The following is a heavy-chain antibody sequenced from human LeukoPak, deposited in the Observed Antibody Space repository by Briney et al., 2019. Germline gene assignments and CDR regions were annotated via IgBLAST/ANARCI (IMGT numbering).Heavy chain of an antibody. D-gene: IGHD6-13*01. CDR1: GGSFSGYY. V-gene: IGHV4-34*01. Sequence: SETLSLTCAVYGGSFSGYYWSWIRQPPGKGLEWIGEINHSGSTNYNPSLKSRVTISVDTSKNQFSLKLSSVTAADTAVYYCAREVPAGYSSSWYLDYWGQGTLVTVSS. J-gene: IGHJ4*02. CDR3: AREVPAGYSSSWYLDY. CDR2: INHSGST.